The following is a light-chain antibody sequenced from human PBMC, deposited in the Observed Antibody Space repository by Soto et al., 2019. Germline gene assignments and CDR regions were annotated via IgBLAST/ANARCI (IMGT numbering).Light chain of an antibody. CDR2: GVS. CDR1: NNDVGAYNY. Sequence: QSALTQPASVSGSPGQSITISCTGSNNDVGAYNYVSWFQQHPGKAPKTMIYGVSYRPSGVSYRFSGSKSGNTASLTISGLQAEDEADYYCSSYTTSSSVVFGGGTKLTVL. CDR3: SSYTTSSSVV. J-gene: IGLJ2*01. V-gene: IGLV2-14*01.